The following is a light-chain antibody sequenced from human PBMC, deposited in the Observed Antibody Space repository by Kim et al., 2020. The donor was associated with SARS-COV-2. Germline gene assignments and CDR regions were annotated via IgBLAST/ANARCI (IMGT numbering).Light chain of an antibody. CDR1: SGSIASSY. V-gene: IGLV6-57*01. Sequence: GKTVAISCPLSSGSIASSYVQWYQQRPGSSPTTVIYENNQRPSGVPDRFSGSIDSSSNSASLTISGLKTDDEADYYCQSYDASNRVFGGGTQLTVL. CDR3: QSYDASNRV. J-gene: IGLJ3*02. CDR2: ENN.